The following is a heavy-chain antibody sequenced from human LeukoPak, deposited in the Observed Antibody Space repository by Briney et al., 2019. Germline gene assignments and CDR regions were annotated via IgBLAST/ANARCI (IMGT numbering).Heavy chain of an antibody. V-gene: IGHV4-34*01. J-gene: IGHJ2*01. CDR3: ARGYSKFAASWYLDL. Sequence: SETLSLACTVYGGSFSDYYWNWIRQPPGRGLEWIGEINHSGSSNYNPSLESRVTISVDTSKNQFSLKVTSVTAADKAVYYCARGYSKFAASWYLDLWGRGTLVTASS. D-gene: IGHD4-11*01. CDR2: INHSGSS. CDR1: GGSFSDYY.